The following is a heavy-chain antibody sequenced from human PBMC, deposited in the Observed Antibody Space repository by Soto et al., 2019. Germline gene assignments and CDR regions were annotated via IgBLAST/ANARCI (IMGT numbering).Heavy chain of an antibody. V-gene: IGHV2-70*04. D-gene: IGHD4-17*01. CDR1: GFSLSSKGMR. CDR2: IDWDDDK. CDR3: ARSPGGFTVATYLFDY. Sequence: SGPTLVNPTQTLTLTCTFSGFSLSSKGMRVSWIRQPPGKALEWLARIDWDDDKFYSPSLRTRLTISKDTSKNQVVLTMTNVDPKDTATYYCARSPGGFTVATYLFDYWGQGTRGTVSX. J-gene: IGHJ4*02.